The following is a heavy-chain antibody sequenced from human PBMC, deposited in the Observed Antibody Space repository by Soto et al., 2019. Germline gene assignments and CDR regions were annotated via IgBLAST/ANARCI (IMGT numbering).Heavy chain of an antibody. V-gene: IGHV4-4*07. CDR2: VYNSGST. D-gene: IGHD6-13*01. J-gene: IGHJ4*02. Sequence: SETLSLTCTVPNGPISNFYWNWIRHPAGKGLEWIGYVYNSGSTNYNPPLKSRVTISEDTSKSQFSLKVNSMTAADTAVYYCARYRREAVAGYTLDNWGQGILVTVSS. CDR1: NGPISNFY. CDR3: ARYRREAVAGYTLDN.